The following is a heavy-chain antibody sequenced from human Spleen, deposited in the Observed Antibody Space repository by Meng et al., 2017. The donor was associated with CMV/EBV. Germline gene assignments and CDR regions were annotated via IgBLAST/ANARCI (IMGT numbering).Heavy chain of an antibody. J-gene: IGHJ4*02. CDR3: ARVGRPYSFDY. D-gene: IGHD3-10*01. CDR1: GLTFSDYY. CDR2: ISSSSSYT. Sequence: QVQLVESGGGLGKPRGSLRLSCAASGLTFSDYYMSWIRQAPGKGLEWVSYISSSSSYTNYADSVKGRFTISRDNAKNSLYLQMNSLRAEDTAVYYCARVGRPYSFDYWGQGTLGTVSS. V-gene: IGHV3-11*05.